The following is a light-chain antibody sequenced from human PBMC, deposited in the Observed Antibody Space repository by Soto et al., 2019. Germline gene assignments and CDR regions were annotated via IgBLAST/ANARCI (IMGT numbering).Light chain of an antibody. Sequence: EIVMTQSGATVSVSPGERATLSCRASQSISRTYLAWYQQKPVQAPRLLIYATSSRATGIPDRFSGSGSGTDFTLTISRLEPEDFAVYYCQQYGRSGTFGQGTKVDI. CDR3: QQYGRSGT. CDR2: ATS. CDR1: QSISRTY. J-gene: IGKJ1*01. V-gene: IGKV3-20*01.